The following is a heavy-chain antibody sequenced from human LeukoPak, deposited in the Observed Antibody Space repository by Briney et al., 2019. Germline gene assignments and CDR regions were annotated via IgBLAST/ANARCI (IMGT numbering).Heavy chain of an antibody. Sequence: SETLSLTCTVSGGSISSYYWSWIRQPAGKGLEWIGRIYTSGSTNYNLSLKSRVTMSVDTSKNQFSLKLSSVTAADTAVYYCARDRSSRWLAKQIDYWGQGTLVTVSS. CDR1: GGSISSYY. D-gene: IGHD6-19*01. CDR2: IYTSGST. J-gene: IGHJ4*02. V-gene: IGHV4-4*07. CDR3: ARDRSSRWLAKQIDY.